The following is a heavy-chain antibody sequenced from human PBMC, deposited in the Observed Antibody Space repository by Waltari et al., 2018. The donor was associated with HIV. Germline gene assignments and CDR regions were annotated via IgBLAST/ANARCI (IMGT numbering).Heavy chain of an antibody. CDR2: IKSEDDGGTT. D-gene: IGHD2-15*01. J-gene: IGHJ4*02. Sequence: EVQLVESGGGLVKPGESLRLSCAAYGFTLTNAWMSWVRKAPGKGREWVCRIKSEDDGGTTDYAAPVKGRFTISRDDSKNALYLQMNSLKTEDTALYYCTSTGGGITDYWGQGTLVTVSS. V-gene: IGHV3-15*01. CDR1: GFTLTNAW. CDR3: TSTGGGITDY.